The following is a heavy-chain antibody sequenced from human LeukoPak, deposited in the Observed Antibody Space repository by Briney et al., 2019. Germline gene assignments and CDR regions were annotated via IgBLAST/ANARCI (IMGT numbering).Heavy chain of an antibody. CDR3: ARHPSTYCGGDCYSFWFDP. J-gene: IGHJ5*02. CDR1: GYSISSDYH. D-gene: IGHD2-21*02. CDR2: IYHCGTT. Sequence: PSETLSLTCAVSGYSISSDYHWGWIRQPPGKGLEYIGAIYHCGTTYYTPSLKGRVTISVDTSKNHFSLKLNSVTAADTAVYYCARHPSTYCGGDCYSFWFDPWGQGTLVTVSS. V-gene: IGHV4-38-2*01.